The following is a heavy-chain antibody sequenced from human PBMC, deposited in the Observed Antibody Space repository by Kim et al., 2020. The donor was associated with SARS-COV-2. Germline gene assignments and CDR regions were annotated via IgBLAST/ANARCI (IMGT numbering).Heavy chain of an antibody. J-gene: IGHJ5*02. CDR1: GGSISSGSYY. Sequence: SETLSLTCTVSGGSISSGSYYWSWIRQPAGKGLEWIGRIYTSGSTNYNPSLKSRVTISVDTSKNQFSLKLSSVTAADTAVYYCARGTPSGYGDPNWFDPWGQGTLVTVSS. CDR2: IYTSGST. D-gene: IGHD4-17*01. CDR3: ARGTPSGYGDPNWFDP. V-gene: IGHV4-61*02.